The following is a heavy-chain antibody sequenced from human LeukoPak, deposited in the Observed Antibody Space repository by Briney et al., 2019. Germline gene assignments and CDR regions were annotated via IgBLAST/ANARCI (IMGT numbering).Heavy chain of an antibody. CDR2: MNPNSGNT. CDR1: GYTFSTCD. D-gene: IGHD1-1*01. V-gene: IGHV1-8*01. CDR3: TRVLGSISH. Sequence: ASVKLSCTASGYTFSTCDISWVRQATGQGLGWIGRMNPNSGNTGFAHKFKGRVTMTRDTSINTAYMELSSLRSEDTAVYYCTRVLGSISHWGQGTLVTVSS. J-gene: IGHJ4*02.